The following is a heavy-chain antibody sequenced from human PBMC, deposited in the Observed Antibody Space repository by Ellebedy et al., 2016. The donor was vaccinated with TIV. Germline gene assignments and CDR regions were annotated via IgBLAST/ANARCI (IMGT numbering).Heavy chain of an antibody. CDR3: AKGGRFVVVTAMNDY. Sequence: GGSLRLSXAASGFTFSSYGMHWVRQAPGKGLEWVAVISYDGSNKYYADSVKGRFTISRDNSKNTLYLQMNSLRAEDTAVYYCAKGGRFVVVTAMNDYWGQGTLVTVSS. CDR2: ISYDGSNK. J-gene: IGHJ4*02. CDR1: GFTFSSYG. V-gene: IGHV3-30*18. D-gene: IGHD2-21*02.